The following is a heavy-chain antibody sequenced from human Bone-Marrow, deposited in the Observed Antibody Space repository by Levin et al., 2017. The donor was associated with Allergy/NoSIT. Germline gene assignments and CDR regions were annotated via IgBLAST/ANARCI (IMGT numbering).Heavy chain of an antibody. CDR2: ISSDGTNE. CDR3: AKDASAFGDYVFDY. CDR1: GFTFGHYA. Sequence: GESLKISCAASGFTFGHYAMHWVRQAPGKGLEWVAVISSDGTNEAYADSVKGRFTISRDNSKNTLYLQMNSLRAEDTAVFYCAKDASAFGDYVFDYWGQGTLVTVSS. D-gene: IGHD4-17*01. J-gene: IGHJ4*02. V-gene: IGHV3-30*18.